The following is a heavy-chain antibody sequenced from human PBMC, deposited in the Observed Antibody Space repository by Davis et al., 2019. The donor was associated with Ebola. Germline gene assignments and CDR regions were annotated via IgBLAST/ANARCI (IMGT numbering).Heavy chain of an antibody. Sequence: GESLKISCAASGFTFSSYAMSWVRQAPGKGLEWVSVIYRGGNTYYADSVKGRFTISRHNSKNTLDLQMNSLRSEDTAVYYCASITSWGPYGMDVWGQGTTVTVSS. CDR1: GFTFSSYA. CDR3: ASITSWGPYGMDV. D-gene: IGHD2-2*01. V-gene: IGHV3-53*04. J-gene: IGHJ6*02. CDR2: IYRGGNT.